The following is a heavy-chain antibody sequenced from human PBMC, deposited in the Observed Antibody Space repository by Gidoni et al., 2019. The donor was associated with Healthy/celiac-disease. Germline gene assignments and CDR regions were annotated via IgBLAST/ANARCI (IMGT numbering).Heavy chain of an antibody. D-gene: IGHD2-2*01. V-gene: IGHV3-30-3*01. CDR2: ISYDGSNK. J-gene: IGHJ6*03. Sequence: QVQLVESGGGVVQPGRSLRLSFAASGFTFSRYAMHWVRQAPGKGLEWVAVISYDGSNKYYADSVKGRFTISRDNSKNTLDLQMNSLRAEDTAVYYCARGPLIVVERSAYMDVWGKGTTVTVSS. CDR1: GFTFSRYA. CDR3: ARGPLIVVERSAYMDV.